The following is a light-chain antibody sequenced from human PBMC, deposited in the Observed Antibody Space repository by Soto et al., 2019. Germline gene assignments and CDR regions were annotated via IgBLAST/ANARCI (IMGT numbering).Light chain of an antibody. CDR1: KCLSSY. J-gene: IGKJ1*01. V-gene: IGKV1-39*01. CDR2: AAS. Sequence: DIQMTQSPSSLSASVGDRATFTCGASKCLSSYLNWYQQKPGKAPKLLIYAASSLQSGVPSRFSGSGSGTDFTLTISSLQPEDFATYYCQQSYSTPWTFGQGTKGESK. CDR3: QQSYSTPWT.